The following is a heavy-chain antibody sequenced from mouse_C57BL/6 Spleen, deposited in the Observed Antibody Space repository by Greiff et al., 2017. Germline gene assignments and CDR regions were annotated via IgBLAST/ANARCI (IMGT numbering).Heavy chain of an antibody. CDR1: GYTFTSYW. J-gene: IGHJ3*01. D-gene: IGHD4-1*01. Sequence: QVQLQQPGAELVMPGASVKLSCKASGYTFTSYWMHWVKQRPGQGLEWIGEIDPSDSYPNSHQKFKGKSTLTVDKSSSTAYMQLSSLTSEDSAAYYCATLGPSFAYWGQGTLVTVSA. V-gene: IGHV1-69*01. CDR3: ATLGPSFAY. CDR2: IDPSDSYP.